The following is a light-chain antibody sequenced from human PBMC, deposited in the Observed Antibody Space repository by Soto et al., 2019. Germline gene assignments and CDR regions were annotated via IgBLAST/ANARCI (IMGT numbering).Light chain of an antibody. J-gene: IGKJ4*01. V-gene: IGKV1-12*01. CDR2: GAS. Sequence: IRMTQSPSSLSASTGDRVTITCRASQDITRWLAWYQQKPGKAPKLLIYGASSLQSGVPSRFSGSGSETDFTLTISSLQPEDSATYYCQQPNTFPLTFGGGTKVDIK. CDR1: QDITRW. CDR3: QQPNTFPLT.